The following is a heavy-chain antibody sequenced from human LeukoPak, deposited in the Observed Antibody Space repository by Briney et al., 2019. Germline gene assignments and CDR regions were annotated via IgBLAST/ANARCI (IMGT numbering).Heavy chain of an antibody. Sequence: PSETLSLTCTVSGGSFSSSSYYWGWIRQPPGMGLEWLGRIYYSGSTYYDPSLKSRATISVDTSKNQFSLKLSSVAAADAAVYCCARRPPPAKKYFDYWGQGTLGTVSS. D-gene: IGHD4/OR15-4a*01. CDR3: ARRPPPAKKYFDY. V-gene: IGHV4-39*01. J-gene: IGHJ4*02. CDR1: GGSFSSSSYY. CDR2: IYYSGST.